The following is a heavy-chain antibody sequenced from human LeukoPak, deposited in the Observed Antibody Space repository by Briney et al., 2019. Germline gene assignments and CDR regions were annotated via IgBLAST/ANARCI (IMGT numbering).Heavy chain of an antibody. J-gene: IGHJ6*02. CDR3: ARQPRNYGMDV. CDR2: IYYSGSI. Sequence: SETLSLTCTVSGASLSSHYWSWMRDPPGEGLEWLGYIYYSGSINYNPSLKSRVTISVDTSKNQFSLNLSSVTAADTAVYYCARQPRNYGMDVWGQGTTVTVSS. CDR1: GASLSSHY. V-gene: IGHV4-59*08.